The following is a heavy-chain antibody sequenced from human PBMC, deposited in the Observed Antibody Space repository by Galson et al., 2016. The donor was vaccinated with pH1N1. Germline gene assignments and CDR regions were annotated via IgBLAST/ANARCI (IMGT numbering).Heavy chain of an antibody. CDR2: INPSGVST. V-gene: IGHV1-46*01. Sequence: SVKVSCKASGYTFITYYIHWVRQAPGQGLEWLGIINPSGVSTTYAQKFQGRVTMTRDTSTTTVYMDLSSLKSADTALYYCAREPGGHGYFDYWGQGTLVTVSS. D-gene: IGHD6-25*01. CDR3: AREPGGHGYFDY. J-gene: IGHJ4*02. CDR1: GYTFITYY.